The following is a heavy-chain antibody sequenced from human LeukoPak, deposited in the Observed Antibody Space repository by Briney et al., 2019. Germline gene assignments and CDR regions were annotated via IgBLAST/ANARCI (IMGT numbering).Heavy chain of an antibody. CDR2: ISSNGGST. D-gene: IGHD5-18*01. J-gene: IGHJ3*02. V-gene: IGHV3-64*01. CDR3: ARGGGYSYGFQTDAFDI. Sequence: QPGGSLRLSCAASGFTFSSYAMHWVRQAPGKGLEYVSAISSNGGSTYYANSVKGRFTISRDNSKNTLYLQMGSLRAEDMAVYYCARGGGYSYGFQTDAFDIWGQGKMVTVSS. CDR1: GFTFSSYA.